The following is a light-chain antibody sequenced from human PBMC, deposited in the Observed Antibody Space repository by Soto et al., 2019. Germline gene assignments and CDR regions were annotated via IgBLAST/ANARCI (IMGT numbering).Light chain of an antibody. CDR1: QSISSS. CDR3: QQYNSYPKT. J-gene: IGKJ1*01. Sequence: DIQMTQSPSTLSASVGDRVTITCRATQSISSSLAWYQQKPGKAPKLLIYKASSLESGVPSRFSGSGSGTEFTLTISSLQPDDFATYYCQQYNSYPKTFGQGTKVEIE. CDR2: KAS. V-gene: IGKV1-5*03.